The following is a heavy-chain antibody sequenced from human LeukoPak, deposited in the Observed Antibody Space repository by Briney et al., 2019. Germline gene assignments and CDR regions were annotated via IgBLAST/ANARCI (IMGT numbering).Heavy chain of an antibody. V-gene: IGHV5-51*01. CDR2: IYPDDSNT. Sequence: GESLKISCKGSGYIFTSYWIGWVRQMPGKGLEWVGIIYPDDSNTRYSPSFQGQVTISADKSISTAYLQWSSLKASDTAMYYCARQGYDILTGYCRTCPDVAFDIWGQGTMVTVSS. CDR3: ARQGYDILTGYCRTCPDVAFDI. J-gene: IGHJ3*02. CDR1: GYIFTSYW. D-gene: IGHD3-9*01.